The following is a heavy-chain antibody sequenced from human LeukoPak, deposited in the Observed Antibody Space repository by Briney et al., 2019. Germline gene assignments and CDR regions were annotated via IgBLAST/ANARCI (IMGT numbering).Heavy chain of an antibody. V-gene: IGHV3-30*18. D-gene: IGHD6-13*01. Sequence: GGSLRLSCAASGFTFGSYWMSWVRQAPGKGLEWVAVIATNGRDKKYADSVKGRFTISRDNSKNTLYLEMNSLRPEDTAVYHCAKDSKVAAAGYSFDYWGQGTLATVSS. J-gene: IGHJ4*02. CDR2: IATNGRDK. CDR3: AKDSKVAAAGYSFDY. CDR1: GFTFGSYW.